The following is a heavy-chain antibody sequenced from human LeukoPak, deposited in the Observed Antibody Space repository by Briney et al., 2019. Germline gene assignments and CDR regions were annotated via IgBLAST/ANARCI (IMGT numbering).Heavy chain of an antibody. V-gene: IGHV3-33*08. Sequence: GGSLRLSCAASGFTFSGASMHWVRQAPGKGLEWVAVIWYDGSNKYYADSVKGRFTISRDDSKNTLYLQMNSLRAEDTAVYYCARDLTSVVVPAATSSGDDYWGQGTLVTVSS. J-gene: IGHJ4*02. D-gene: IGHD2-2*01. CDR1: GFTFSGAS. CDR3: ARDLTSVVVPAATSSGDDY. CDR2: IWYDGSNK.